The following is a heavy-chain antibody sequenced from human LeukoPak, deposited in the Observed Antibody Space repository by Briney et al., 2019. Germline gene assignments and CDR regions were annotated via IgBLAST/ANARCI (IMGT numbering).Heavy chain of an antibody. CDR2: IYTSGTT. CDR1: GGSISSYY. CDR3: ACRRTGRGLDY. V-gene: IGHV4-4*07. Sequence: SETLSLTCTVSGGSISSYYWNWIRQPAGSGREWIGRIYTSGTTDYNPSLKNRVTMSVDTSKNQFSLKLSSVTAADTAVYYCACRRTGRGLDYWGQGTLVTVTS. D-gene: IGHD3-10*01. J-gene: IGHJ4*02.